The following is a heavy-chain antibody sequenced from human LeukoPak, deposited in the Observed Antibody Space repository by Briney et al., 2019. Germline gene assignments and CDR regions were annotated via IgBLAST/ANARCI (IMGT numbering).Heavy chain of an antibody. CDR3: ARDYYDSSGYYYFDY. V-gene: IGHV3-20*04. J-gene: IGHJ4*02. CDR2: INWNGGST. Sequence: PGGSLRLSCAASGFTFDDYGMSWVRQAPGKGLEWVSGINWNGGSTGYADSVKGRFTISRDNAKNSLYLQMISLRAEDTALYYCARDYYDSSGYYYFDYWGQGTLVTVSS. CDR1: GFTFDDYG. D-gene: IGHD3-22*01.